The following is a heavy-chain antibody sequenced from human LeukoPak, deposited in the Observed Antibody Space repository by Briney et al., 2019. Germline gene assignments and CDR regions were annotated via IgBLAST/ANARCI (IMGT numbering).Heavy chain of an antibody. CDR2: ISSSNSTI. CDR3: AGYGSGSF. J-gene: IGHJ4*02. D-gene: IGHD3-10*01. Sequence: GGSLRLSCAASGFTFSSHNMDWVRQAPGKGLEWVSYISSSNSTIYYADSVKGRFTISRDNAKNSLYLQMNSLRPEDTAVYYCAGYGSGSFWGQGTLVTVSS. V-gene: IGHV3-48*04. CDR1: GFTFSSHN.